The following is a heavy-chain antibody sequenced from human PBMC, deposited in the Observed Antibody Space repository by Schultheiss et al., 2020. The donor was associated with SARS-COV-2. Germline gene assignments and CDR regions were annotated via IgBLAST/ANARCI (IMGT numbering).Heavy chain of an antibody. CDR3: AEGVSYWYFDL. J-gene: IGHJ2*01. D-gene: IGHD6-6*01. CDR1: GGSISSGGYS. V-gene: IGHV4-30-2*01. Sequence: SETLSLTCAVSGGSISSGGYSWSWIRQPPGKGLEWIGYIYHSGSTYYNPSLKSRVTISVDTSKNQFSLKLSSVTAADTAVYYCAEGVSYWYFDLWGRGTLVTVSS. CDR2: IYHSGST.